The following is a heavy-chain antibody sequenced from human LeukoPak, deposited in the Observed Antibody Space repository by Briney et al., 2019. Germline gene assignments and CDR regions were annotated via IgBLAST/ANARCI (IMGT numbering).Heavy chain of an antibody. CDR1: GFTFSSYE. CDR3: ARAHPRAITLIRGVSDY. J-gene: IGHJ4*02. V-gene: IGHV3-48*03. Sequence: GGSLRLSCAVSGFTFSSYEMNWVRQAPGKGLEWVSYISSSGRTTYYADSMKGRFTISRDNAKNSLYLKMNSLRDEDTAVYYCARAHPRAITLIRGVSDYWGQGTLVTVSS. D-gene: IGHD3-10*01. CDR2: ISSSGRTT.